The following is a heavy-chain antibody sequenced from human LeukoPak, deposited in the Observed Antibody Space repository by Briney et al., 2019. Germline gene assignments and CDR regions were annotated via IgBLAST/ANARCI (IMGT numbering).Heavy chain of an antibody. V-gene: IGHV4-38-2*02. Sequence: SETLSLTCTVSGYSIGTSYYWGWIRQPPGKGLEWIGSIYHSGNTYYNPSLKSRVTISVDTSKNQFSLKLSSVTAADTAVYYCARLHYGGNYGYYYYYMDVWGKGTTVTISS. D-gene: IGHD4-23*01. CDR3: ARLHYGGNYGYYYYYMDV. J-gene: IGHJ6*03. CDR2: IYHSGNT. CDR1: GYSIGTSYY.